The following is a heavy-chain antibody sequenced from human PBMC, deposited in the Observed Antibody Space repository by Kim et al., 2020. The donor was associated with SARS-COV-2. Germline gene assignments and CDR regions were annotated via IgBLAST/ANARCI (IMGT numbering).Heavy chain of an antibody. V-gene: IGHV5-51*01. J-gene: IGHJ3*02. Sequence: RYSPSIQGQVTISADKSISTAYLQWSSLKASDTAMYYCAGDSSGYDAFDIWGQGTMVTVSS. CDR3: AGDSSGYDAFDI. D-gene: IGHD6-19*01.